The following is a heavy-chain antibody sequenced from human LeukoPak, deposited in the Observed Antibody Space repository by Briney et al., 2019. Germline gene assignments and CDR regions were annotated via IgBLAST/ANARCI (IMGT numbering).Heavy chain of an antibody. CDR1: GYTFTYYG. D-gene: IGHD1-26*01. CDR3: ARDIRASGSYQNWFDP. CDR2: ISTHNGNT. J-gene: IGHJ5*02. V-gene: IGHV1-18*04. Sequence: ASVKVSCKASGYTFTYYGITWVRQAPGQGLEWMGWISTHNGNTSYAQKLQGRVTMTTDTSTSTAYMELRSLRSDDTAVYYCARDIRASGSYQNWFDPWGQGTLVTVSS.